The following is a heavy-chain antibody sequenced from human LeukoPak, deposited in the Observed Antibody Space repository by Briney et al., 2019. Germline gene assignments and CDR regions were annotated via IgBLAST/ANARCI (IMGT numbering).Heavy chain of an antibody. V-gene: IGHV3-30*04. CDR1: GFTFSSYA. CDR2: ISYDGSNK. D-gene: IGHD4-23*01. J-gene: IGHJ4*02. Sequence: GRSLRLSCAASGFTFSSYAMHWVRQAPGKGLEWVAVISYDGSNKYYADSVRGRFTISRDNSKNTLYLQMNSLRAEDTAVYYCARSTGGNTEYWGQGTLVTVSS. CDR3: ARSTGGNTEY.